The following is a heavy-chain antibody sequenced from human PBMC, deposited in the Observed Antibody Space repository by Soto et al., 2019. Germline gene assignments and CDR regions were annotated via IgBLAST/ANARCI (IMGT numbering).Heavy chain of an antibody. V-gene: IGHV1-2*04. CDR2: INPNRGGT. J-gene: IGHJ4*02. CDR3: ARGPAYSLDY. Sequence: QVQLVQSGAEVKKPGASVKVSCKASGYTFTGYYMHWVRQAPGQGLEWMGWINPNRGGTNYAQKFQGWVTMTRDTSISTAYMELSRLRSDDTAVYYCARGPAYSLDYWGQGTLVTVSS. CDR1: GYTFTGYY. D-gene: IGHD2-21*01.